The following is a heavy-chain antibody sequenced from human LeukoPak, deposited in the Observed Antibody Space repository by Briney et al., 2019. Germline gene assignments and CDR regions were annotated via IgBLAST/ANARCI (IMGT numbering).Heavy chain of an antibody. CDR3: ARGWYYGSGSYYNDHWGYYYYGMDV. Sequence: PSETLSLTCAGYGGSFSGYYWSWIRQPPGKGLEWIGEINHSGSTNYNPSLKSRVTISVDTSKNQFSLKLSSVTAADTAVYYCARGWYYGSGSYYNDHWGYYYYGMDVWGQGTTVTVSS. CDR2: INHSGST. CDR1: GGSFSGYY. V-gene: IGHV4-34*01. J-gene: IGHJ6*02. D-gene: IGHD3-10*01.